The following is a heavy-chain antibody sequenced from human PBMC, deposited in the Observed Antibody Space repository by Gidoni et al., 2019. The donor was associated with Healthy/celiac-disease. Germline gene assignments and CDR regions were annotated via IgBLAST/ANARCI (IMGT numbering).Heavy chain of an antibody. CDR3: ARHNEYSSSLGLDY. CDR2: ISSIGSTI. CDR1: GFTFSYYY. D-gene: IGHD6-6*01. V-gene: IGHV3-11*01. J-gene: IGHJ4*02. Sequence: QVQLVESGGGLVKPGGSLRLSCAASGFTFSYYYMRWIRQAPGKGLEWVSYISSIGSTIYYADSVKGRFTISRDNTKNSLYLQMNSLRAEDTAVYYCARHNEYSSSLGLDYWGQGTLVTVSS.